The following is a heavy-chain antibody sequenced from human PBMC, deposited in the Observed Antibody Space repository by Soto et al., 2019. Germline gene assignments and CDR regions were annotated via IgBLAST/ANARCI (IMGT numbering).Heavy chain of an antibody. V-gene: IGHV4-59*01. Sequence: QVQLQESGPGLVKPLETLSLTCTVSGGSISSYYWSWIRQPPGKGLEWIGYIYYSGSTNYNPSLKSRVPISVDTSKNQFSLKLSSVTAADTAVYYCARDRRRDGIDYWSQGTLVTVSS. CDR2: IYYSGST. J-gene: IGHJ4*02. D-gene: IGHD2-15*01. CDR3: ARDRRRDGIDY. CDR1: GGSISSYY.